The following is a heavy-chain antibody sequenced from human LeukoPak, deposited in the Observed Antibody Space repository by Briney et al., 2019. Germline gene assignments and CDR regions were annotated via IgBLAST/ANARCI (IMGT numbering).Heavy chain of an antibody. CDR2: IYYSGST. CDR3: ASRKEKQGFVAFDI. J-gene: IGHJ3*02. D-gene: IGHD5-24*01. Sequence: SETLSLTCTVSGGSISSSSYYWGWIRQPPGKGLEWIVSIYYSGSTYYNPSLKSRVTISVDTSKNQFSLKLSSVTAADTAVYYCASRKEKQGFVAFDIWGQGTMVTVSS. CDR1: GGSISSSSYY. V-gene: IGHV4-39*07.